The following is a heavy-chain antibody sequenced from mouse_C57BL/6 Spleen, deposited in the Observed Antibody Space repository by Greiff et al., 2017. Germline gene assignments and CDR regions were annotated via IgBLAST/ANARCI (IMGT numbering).Heavy chain of an antibody. CDR2: IYPSDSET. V-gene: IGHV1-61*01. CDR1: GYTFTSYW. CDR3: ARSDDYEN. Sequence: QVQLQQPGAELVRPGSSVKLSCKASGYTFTSYWMDWVKQRPGQGLEWIGNIYPSDSETHYNQKFKDKATLTIDKSSSTAYMQLSSLTSEDSAVYYCARSDDYENWGQGTTLTVSS. D-gene: IGHD2-4*01. J-gene: IGHJ2*01.